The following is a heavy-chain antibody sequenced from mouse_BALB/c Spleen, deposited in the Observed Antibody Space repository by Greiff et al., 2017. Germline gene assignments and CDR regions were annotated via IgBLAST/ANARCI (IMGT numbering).Heavy chain of an antibody. CDR2: INPSNGGT. D-gene: IGHD2-4*01. CDR3: TIGLRRNWYIDV. Sequence: QVQLQQPGAELVKPGASVKLSCKASGYTFTSYSMHWVKLSPGQGFEWIGEINPSNGGTNYNEKFKRKATLTVDKSSSTAYMQLSSLTSDDSAVYYCTIGLRRNWYIDVWGAGTTVTVAS. J-gene: IGHJ1*01. V-gene: IGHV1S16*01. CDR1: GYTFTSYS.